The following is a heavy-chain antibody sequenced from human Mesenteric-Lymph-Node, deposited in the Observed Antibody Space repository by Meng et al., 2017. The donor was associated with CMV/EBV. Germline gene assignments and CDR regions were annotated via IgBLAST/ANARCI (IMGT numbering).Heavy chain of an antibody. D-gene: IGHD3-16*01. Sequence: LTCAASGFTFSRYDIHWVRQTTGKGLEWVSAIGTAGDTYLPGSVKGRFTISRENANNSLYLQVNSLRAGDTAVYYRARGEDFDSWGQGTLVTVSS. CDR2: IGTAGDT. J-gene: IGHJ4*02. V-gene: IGHV3-13*01. CDR1: GFTFSRYD. CDR3: ARGEDFDS.